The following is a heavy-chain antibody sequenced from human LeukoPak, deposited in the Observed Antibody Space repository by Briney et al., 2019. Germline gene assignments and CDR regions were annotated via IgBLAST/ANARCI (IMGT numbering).Heavy chain of an antibody. CDR1: GGPISSYY. CDR3: ARDRADGSGKYWFDP. D-gene: IGHD3-10*01. Sequence: SETLSLTCTVSGGPISSYYWSWIRQPPGKGLEWIGYIDYSGSTNYNPPLKSRVTISVYTSQHQFPLKLRSVTRADTAVYYCARDRADGSGKYWFDPWGQGTLVTVSS. J-gene: IGHJ5*02. CDR2: IDYSGST. V-gene: IGHV4-59*01.